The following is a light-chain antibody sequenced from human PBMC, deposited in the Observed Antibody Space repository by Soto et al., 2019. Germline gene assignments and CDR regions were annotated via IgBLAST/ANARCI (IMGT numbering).Light chain of an antibody. CDR2: DDN. CDR1: SSNIGGNS. CDR3: GSWDSSLSAYV. Sequence: QSVLTQPPSVSAAPGQKVTISCSGSSSNIGGNSVSWYQQPPGTAPKLLIYDDNKRPPGIPDRFSGSKSGTSATLGITGFQTGDEADYYCGSWDSSLSAYVFGTGTKVTVL. J-gene: IGLJ1*01. V-gene: IGLV1-51*01.